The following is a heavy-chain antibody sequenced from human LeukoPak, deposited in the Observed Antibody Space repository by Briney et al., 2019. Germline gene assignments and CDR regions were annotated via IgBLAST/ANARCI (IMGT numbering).Heavy chain of an antibody. CDR2: INPNSGGT. V-gene: IGHV1-2*02. D-gene: IGHD1-26*01. CDR3: ARDLGAVGEDDY. Sequence: ASVKVSCKASGYTFTGYYMHWVRQAPGQGLEWMGWINPNSGGTNYAQKFQGRVTITRDTSISTAYMELSRLRSDDTAVYYCARDLGAVGEDDYWGQGTLVTVSS. CDR1: GYTFTGYY. J-gene: IGHJ4*02.